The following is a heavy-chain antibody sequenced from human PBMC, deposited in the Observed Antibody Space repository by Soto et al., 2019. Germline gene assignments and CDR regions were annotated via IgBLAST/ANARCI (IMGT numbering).Heavy chain of an antibody. CDR1: GCSVRSNNW. CDR3: GCRVEDISYDYYGMDV. J-gene: IGHJ6*02. D-gene: IGHD2-15*01. Sequence: SETLSLPCSVSGCSVRSNNWWFWVRQPPGKGLEWIGEIHHRESTNLNPSLKSRVTISVDRSKNEFSLKVKSVTAADTAVYYCGCRVEDISYDYYGMDVWGQGTTVTVSS. CDR2: IHHREST. V-gene: IGHV4-4*02.